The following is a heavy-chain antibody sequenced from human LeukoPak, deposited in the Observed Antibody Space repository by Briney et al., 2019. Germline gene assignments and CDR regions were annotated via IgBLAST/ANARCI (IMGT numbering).Heavy chain of an antibody. CDR3: ARGGSTDWVNWFDP. CDR2: IHNSWGT. J-gene: IGHJ5*02. Sequence: SETLSLTCTVSAGSISSYYWSWIRQPPGRELQWIGYIHNSWGTNYSPSLKSRVTISVDTSKTQFSLKLNSVTTADTAVYYCARGGSTDWVNWFDPWGQGMLVTVSS. V-gene: IGHV4-59*01. CDR1: AGSISSYY. D-gene: IGHD6-19*01.